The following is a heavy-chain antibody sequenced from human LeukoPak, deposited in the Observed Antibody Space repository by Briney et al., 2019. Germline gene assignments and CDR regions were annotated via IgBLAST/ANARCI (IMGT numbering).Heavy chain of an antibody. J-gene: IGHJ4*02. CDR2: IYENGGTT. CDR3: AKDFRIGYSAHFDY. CDR1: GFTFRSHA. D-gene: IGHD2-21*01. Sequence: GGSLRLSCVGSGFTFRSHAMSWVRQAPEKGLEFVSGIYENGGTTYYADSVKGRFSISGDNSKNTLYLQMDSLRGEDTAVYYCAKDFRIGYSAHFDYWGQGALVTVSS. V-gene: IGHV3-23*01.